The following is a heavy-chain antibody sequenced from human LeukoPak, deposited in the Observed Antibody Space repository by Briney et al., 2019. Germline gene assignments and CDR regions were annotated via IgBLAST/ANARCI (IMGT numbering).Heavy chain of an antibody. J-gene: IGHJ4*02. Sequence: ASVKVSCKTSGFTFNSYVFSWVRQAPGQGLEWMGWISAYNTDTKFAQKFQGRVTLTIDSSRTAYMEMSNLRSDDTAVYYCARALYLDSSGYYPGLDYWGQGTLVTVSS. D-gene: IGHD3-22*01. V-gene: IGHV1-18*01. CDR2: ISAYNTDT. CDR3: ARALYLDSSGYYPGLDY. CDR1: GFTFNSYV.